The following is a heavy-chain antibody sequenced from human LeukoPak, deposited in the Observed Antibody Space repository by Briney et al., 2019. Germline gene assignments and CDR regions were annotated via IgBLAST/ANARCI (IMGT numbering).Heavy chain of an antibody. D-gene: IGHD2-2*01. CDR1: GGSFSSYY. CDR2: IYYSGST. J-gene: IGHJ4*02. V-gene: IGHV4-59*08. CDR3: ARLGIGVVPSAMLGDYYFDY. Sequence: SETLSRTCTVSGGSFSSYYWSWIRQPPGKGLEWIGYIYYSGSTKYNPDLKSRVTISVDTCKDQFSLKLTSVTAADTAVYYCARLGIGVVPSAMLGDYYFDYWGQGTLVTVSS.